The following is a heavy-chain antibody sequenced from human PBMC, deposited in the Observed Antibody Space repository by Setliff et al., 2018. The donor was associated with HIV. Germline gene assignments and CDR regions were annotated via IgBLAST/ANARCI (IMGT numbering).Heavy chain of an antibody. J-gene: IGHJ4*02. CDR3: ARSNGYNPLDYFDY. Sequence: ASVKVSCKASGGTFSNYAISWVRQAPGQGLEWMGGIIPIFGNTNYAQKLQGRVTMTTDTSTSTAYMELRSLRSDDTAVYYCARSNGYNPLDYFDYWGQGTLVTVSS. CDR2: IIPIFGNT. D-gene: IGHD6-25*01. V-gene: IGHV1-18*01. CDR1: GGTFSNYA.